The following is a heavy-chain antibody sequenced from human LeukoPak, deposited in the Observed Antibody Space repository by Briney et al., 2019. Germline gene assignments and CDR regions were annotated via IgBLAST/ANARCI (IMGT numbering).Heavy chain of an antibody. J-gene: IGHJ3*02. CDR1: GFTVSSNY. Sequence: GGSLRLSCAASGFTVSSNYMSWVRQAPGKGLEWVSLIYSGGSTYYADSVKGRFTISRDNSKNTLYLQMNSLRAEDTAVYYCARTGLEDAFDIWGQGTMVTVSS. D-gene: IGHD1-1*01. V-gene: IGHV3-53*01. CDR2: IYSGGST. CDR3: ARTGLEDAFDI.